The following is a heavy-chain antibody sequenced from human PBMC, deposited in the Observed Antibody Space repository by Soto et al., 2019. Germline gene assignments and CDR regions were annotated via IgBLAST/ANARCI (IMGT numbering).Heavy chain of an antibody. CDR1: GFTVSSNY. CDR3: ASDEMIVVVITNHHRNWFDP. D-gene: IGHD3-22*01. Sequence: EVQLVETGGGLIQPGGSLRLSCAASGFTVSSNYMRWVRQAPGKGLEWVSVIYSGGSTYYADYVKSRFTISRDNYKNTLYLQIHRLRGEDTAVYYGASDEMIVVVITNHHRNWFDPWGQGTLVTVSS. J-gene: IGHJ5*02. V-gene: IGHV3-53*02. CDR2: IYSGGST.